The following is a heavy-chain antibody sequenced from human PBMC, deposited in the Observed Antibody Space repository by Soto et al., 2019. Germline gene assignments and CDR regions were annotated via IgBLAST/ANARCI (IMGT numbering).Heavy chain of an antibody. J-gene: IGHJ4*02. CDR1: GYTFTSYG. Sequence: GALVKVSCKASGYTFTSYGISWVRQAPGQGLEWMGWISAYNGNTNYAQKLQGRVTMTTDTSTSTAYMELRSLRSDDTAVYYCARDESLSLTTVTTQSGYWGQGTLVTVSS. CDR3: ARDESLSLTTVTTQSGY. CDR2: ISAYNGNT. V-gene: IGHV1-18*01. D-gene: IGHD4-17*01.